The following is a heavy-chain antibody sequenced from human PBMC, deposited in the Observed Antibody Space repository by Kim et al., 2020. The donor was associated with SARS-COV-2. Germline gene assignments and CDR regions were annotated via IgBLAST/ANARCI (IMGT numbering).Heavy chain of an antibody. J-gene: IGHJ4*02. V-gene: IGHV3-66*01. CDR1: GFTVSSNY. D-gene: IGHD5-12*01. CDR2: IYSGGST. CDR3: ARVGGYSGYDHDY. Sequence: GGSLRLSCAASGFTVSSNYMSWVRQAPGKGLEWVSVIYSGGSTYYADSVKGRFTISRDNSKNTLYLQMNSLRAEDTAVYYCARVGGYSGYDHDYWGQGTLVTVSS.